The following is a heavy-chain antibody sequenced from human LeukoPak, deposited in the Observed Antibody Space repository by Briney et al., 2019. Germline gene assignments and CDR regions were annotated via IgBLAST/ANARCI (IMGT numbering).Heavy chain of an antibody. CDR2: IKSKTDGGTT. CDR3: TTDLAEMATTRGGY. D-gene: IGHD5-24*01. CDR1: GFTFSNAW. V-gene: IGHV3-15*01. J-gene: IGHJ4*02. Sequence: GGSLRLSCAASGFTFSNAWMSWVRQAPGKGLEWVGRIKSKTDGGTTDYAATVKGRFTISRDDSKNTRYLQMNSLKTEDTAVYYCTTDLAEMATTRGGYWGQGTLVTVSS.